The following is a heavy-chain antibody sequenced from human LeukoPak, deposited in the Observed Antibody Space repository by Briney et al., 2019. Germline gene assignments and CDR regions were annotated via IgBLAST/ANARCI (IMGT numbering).Heavy chain of an antibody. V-gene: IGHV4-30-4*01. J-gene: IGHJ6*02. CDR3: ARERLTTSWATGYYYYYYGMDV. D-gene: IGHD2-2*01. CDR1: GGSISSGDYY. Sequence: SETLSPTCTVSGGSISSGDYYWSWIRQPPGKGLEWIGYIYYSGSTYYNPSLKSRVTISVDTSKNQFSLKLSSVTAADTAVYYCARERLTTSWATGYYYYYYGMDVWGQGTTVTVSS. CDR2: IYYSGST.